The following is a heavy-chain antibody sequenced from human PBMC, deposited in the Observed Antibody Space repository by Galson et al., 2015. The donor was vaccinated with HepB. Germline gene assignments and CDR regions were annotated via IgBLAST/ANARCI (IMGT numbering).Heavy chain of an antibody. D-gene: IGHD4-23*01. J-gene: IGHJ5*02. Sequence: SLRLSCAASGFTFSTNAMSWVRQAPGGGLEWVSAIRNSDGSAYYADSVKGRLTVSRDNSKSTMYLQMTSLRAEDTAVYYCAKHGPLRWYRPGWFDPWGQGTLVTVSS. CDR1: GFTFSTNA. CDR3: AKHGPLRWYRPGWFDP. CDR2: IRNSDGSA. V-gene: IGHV3-23*01.